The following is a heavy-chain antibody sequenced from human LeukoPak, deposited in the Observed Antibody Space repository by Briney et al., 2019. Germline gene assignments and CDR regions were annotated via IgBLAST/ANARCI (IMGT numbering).Heavy chain of an antibody. CDR2: IYYSGST. D-gene: IGHD6-19*01. V-gene: IGHV4-59*01. Sequence: PSETLSLTCTVSGRYISSYYWSWIRQPPGKGLEWIGYIYYSGSTNYNPSLKSRVTIPVETSKNQYSLKLSSVTAADTAVYYCARYSSYWSFDYWGQGTLVTVSS. CDR3: ARYSSYWSFDY. CDR1: GRYISSYY. J-gene: IGHJ4*02.